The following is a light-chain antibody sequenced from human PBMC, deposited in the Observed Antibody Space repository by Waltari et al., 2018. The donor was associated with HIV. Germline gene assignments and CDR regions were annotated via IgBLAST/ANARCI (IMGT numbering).Light chain of an antibody. Sequence: QSVLTQPPSASGTPGQRVTISCSGSSSNIGSNTVNWYQQLPGTAPKLLIYSNMQRPAGVPDRFSGSNAGPSASLSIVGLQSEDEADYYCAAWDDSLNGPYVVFGGGTKLTVL. CDR2: SNM. V-gene: IGLV1-44*01. CDR1: SSNIGSNT. CDR3: AAWDDSLNGPYVV. J-gene: IGLJ2*01.